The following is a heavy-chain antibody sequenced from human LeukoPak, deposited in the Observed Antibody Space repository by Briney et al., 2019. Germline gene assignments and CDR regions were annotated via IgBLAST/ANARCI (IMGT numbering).Heavy chain of an antibody. D-gene: IGHD3-22*01. Sequence: PGRSLRLSCAASGFTFSSYAMHWVRQAPGKGLEWVALISYDESRIHYADSVKGRLTISTDNSKNTLYLQKNSLRAEDTAVYYCARRAGDYSHDYDYWGQGTLVTVSS. CDR2: ISYDESRI. V-gene: IGHV3-30*04. CDR1: GFTFSSYA. CDR3: ARRAGDYSHDYDY. J-gene: IGHJ4*02.